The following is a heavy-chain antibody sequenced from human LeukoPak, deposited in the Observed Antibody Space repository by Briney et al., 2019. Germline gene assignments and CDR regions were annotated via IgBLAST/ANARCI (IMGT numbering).Heavy chain of an antibody. V-gene: IGHV4-34*01. CDR3: ARASRWYLIYYYYGMDV. Sequence: SETLSLTCAVYGGSFSGYYWSWIRQPPGKGLEWIGEINHSGSTNYNPSLKSRVTISVDTSKNQFSLKLSSVTAADTAVYYCARASRWYLIYYYYGMDVWGQGTTVTVSS. J-gene: IGHJ6*02. CDR1: GGSFSGYY. CDR2: INHSGST. D-gene: IGHD2-15*01.